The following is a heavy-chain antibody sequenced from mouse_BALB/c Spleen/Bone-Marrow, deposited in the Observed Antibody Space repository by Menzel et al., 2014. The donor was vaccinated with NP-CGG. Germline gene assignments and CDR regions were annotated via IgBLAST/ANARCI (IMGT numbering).Heavy chain of an antibody. J-gene: IGHJ3*01. Sequence: QVQLQQSGPGLAAPSQSLSITCTASGFSLTSYGVHWVRQPPGKGLEWLGVIWAGGSTNYNSALMSRLSISKDNSKSQVFLKMNSLQTDDTAMYYCARALDSSGYGFAYWGQGTLVTVSA. V-gene: IGHV2-9*02. CDR2: IWAGGST. CDR3: ARALDSSGYGFAY. D-gene: IGHD3-2*01. CDR1: GFSLTSYG.